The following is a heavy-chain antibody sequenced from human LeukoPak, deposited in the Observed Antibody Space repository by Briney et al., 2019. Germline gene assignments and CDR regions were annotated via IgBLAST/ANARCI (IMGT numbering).Heavy chain of an antibody. CDR1: GGSISSSSYY. D-gene: IGHD6-13*01. J-gene: IGHJ4*02. Sequence: SETLSLTCTVSGGSISSSSYYWGWLRQPPGEGLEWIGSIYYSGTTYYNPSLKSRVTISVDTSKNQFSLKLSSVTAADTAVYYCARGVVAAAGRTFDFWGQGTLVTVSS. CDR2: IYYSGTT. V-gene: IGHV4-39*07. CDR3: ARGVVAAAGRTFDF.